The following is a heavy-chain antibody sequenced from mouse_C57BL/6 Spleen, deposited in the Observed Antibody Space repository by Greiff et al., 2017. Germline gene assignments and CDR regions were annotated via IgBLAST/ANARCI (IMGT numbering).Heavy chain of an antibody. CDR3: ARYGYYGSSPYAMDY. D-gene: IGHD1-1*01. Sequence: EVQLQQSGPELVKPGASVKIFCKASGYSFTDYNMNWVKQSNGKSLEWIGVINPNYGTTSYNQKFKGKATLTVDQSSSTAYMQLNSLTSEDSAVYYCARYGYYGSSPYAMDYWGQGTSVTVSS. J-gene: IGHJ4*01. V-gene: IGHV1-39*01. CDR1: GYSFTDYN. CDR2: INPNYGTT.